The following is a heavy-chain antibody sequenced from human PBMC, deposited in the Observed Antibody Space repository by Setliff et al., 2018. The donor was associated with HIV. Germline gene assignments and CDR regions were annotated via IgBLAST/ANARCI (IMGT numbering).Heavy chain of an antibody. CDR1: DDSVSSYY. V-gene: IGHV4-59*02. J-gene: IGHJ6*03. CDR2: FYYSGGT. CDR3: AGGLGRGSSEYYYYYYYMDV. Sequence: PSETLSLTGAVSDDSVSSYYWTWIRQPPGKGLEWIGYFYYSGGTRYNTSLESRVTISVDMSKNQFSLKLSSVTAADTAVYYCAGGLGRGSSEYYYYYYYMDVWGKGTTVTVSS. D-gene: IGHD2-2*01.